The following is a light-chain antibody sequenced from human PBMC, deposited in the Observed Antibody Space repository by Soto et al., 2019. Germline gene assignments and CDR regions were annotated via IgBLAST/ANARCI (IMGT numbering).Light chain of an antibody. CDR2: GAS. J-gene: IGKJ1*01. CDR1: QSVSID. CDR3: QQRSTWPQT. V-gene: IGKV3-11*01. Sequence: EIVRTYSPSTVPVSALGGVRRSCRASQSVSIDLAWYQQKPGQAPSLLIYGASNRSTGIAARFSGRGSRTDFTLPLRSLEPEDFAVSYCQQRSTWPQTFGQGTNV.